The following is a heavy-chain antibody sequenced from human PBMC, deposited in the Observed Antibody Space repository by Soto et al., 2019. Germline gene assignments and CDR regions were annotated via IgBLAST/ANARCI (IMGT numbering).Heavy chain of an antibody. CDR2: IYNSGIT. CDR3: ARGVTVFGLVSRFWFDP. D-gene: IGHD3-3*01. J-gene: IGHJ5*02. V-gene: IGHV4-30-4*01. CDR1: GGSISRGDYS. Sequence: SETLSLTCTVSGGSISRGDYSWSWVRQSPGKGLEWIGHIYNSGITYYNPSLKSRVVISIDTSRNQFSLRLNSLTAADRAVYFCARGVTVFGLVSRFWFDPWGQGTVVTVSS.